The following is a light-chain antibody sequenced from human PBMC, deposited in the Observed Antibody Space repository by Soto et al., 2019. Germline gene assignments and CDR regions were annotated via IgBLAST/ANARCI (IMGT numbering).Light chain of an antibody. J-gene: IGKJ2*01. CDR2: DAS. CDR1: QGISTY. CDR3: QQRYRTPYT. V-gene: IGKV1-39*01. Sequence: DIPMTQSPSSLSASVGDRVTITCRASQGISTYLVWYQQRQGRAPKLLIYDASSLVSGVPSRFSGSGSGTAFTLTISSLQPEDFATYYCQQRYRTPYTFGQGTKLETK.